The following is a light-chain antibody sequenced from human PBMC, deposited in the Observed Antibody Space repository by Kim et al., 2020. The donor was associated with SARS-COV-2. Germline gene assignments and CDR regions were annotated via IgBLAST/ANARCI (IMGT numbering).Light chain of an antibody. Sequence: DIQMTQSPSSLSALVGDRVTIACRASQAISNYLAWYQVKPGRVPRLLIYGASTLQSGVPSRFSGGGSGTDFTLTISNLQPEDVATYYCQKYNSAPRTSGQGTKVDIK. V-gene: IGKV1-27*01. CDR2: GAS. CDR3: QKYNSAPRT. J-gene: IGKJ1*01. CDR1: QAISNY.